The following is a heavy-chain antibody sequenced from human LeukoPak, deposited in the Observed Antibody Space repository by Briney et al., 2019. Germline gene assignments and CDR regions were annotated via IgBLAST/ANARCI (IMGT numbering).Heavy chain of an antibody. J-gene: IGHJ4*02. D-gene: IGHD2/OR15-2a*01. CDR2: ISSNGGST. V-gene: IGHV3-64*01. Sequence: PGGSLRLSCAASTSGFSLSHYAMHWVRQAPGKGLEYVSAISSNGGSTHYANSVKGRFTISRDNSKNTLYLQMGSLRAEDMAVYYCAREARIYPASDYWGQGTLVTVSS. CDR1: TSGFSLSHYA. CDR3: AREARIYPASDY.